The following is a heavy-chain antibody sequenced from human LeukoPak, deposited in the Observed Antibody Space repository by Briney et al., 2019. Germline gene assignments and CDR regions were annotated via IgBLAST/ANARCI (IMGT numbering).Heavy chain of an antibody. CDR1: GGSVSSGSYY. Sequence: SETLSLTCTVSGGSVSSGSYYWSWIRQPPGKGLEWIGYTYYSGSINYNPSLKSRVTISVDTSKNQFSLKLSSVTAADTAVYYCARDGADPWGQGTLVTVSS. CDR2: TYYSGSI. CDR3: ARDGADP. J-gene: IGHJ5*02. D-gene: IGHD3-16*01. V-gene: IGHV4-61*01.